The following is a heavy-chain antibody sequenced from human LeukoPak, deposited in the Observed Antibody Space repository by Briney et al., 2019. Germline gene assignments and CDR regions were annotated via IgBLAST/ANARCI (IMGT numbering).Heavy chain of an antibody. CDR1: GGSISSGSYY. CDR2: IYTSGST. D-gene: IGHD3-10*01. CDR3: ARGMTMARGNYRGRDDAFDI. V-gene: IGHV4-61*02. Sequence: SETLSLTCTVSGGSISSGSYYWSWIRQPAGKGLEWIGRIYTSGSTNYNPSLKSRVTISVDTSKNQFSLKLSSVTAADTAVYYCARGMTMARGNYRGRDDAFDIWGPGTGVTVSS. J-gene: IGHJ3*02.